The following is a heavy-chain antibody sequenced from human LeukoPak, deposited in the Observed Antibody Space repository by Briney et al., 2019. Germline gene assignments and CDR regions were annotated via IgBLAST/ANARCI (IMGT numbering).Heavy chain of an antibody. J-gene: IGHJ4*02. CDR1: GGSISSSSYY. D-gene: IGHD5-12*01. Sequence: PSETLSLTCTVSGGSISSSSYYWGWVRQPPGKGLEWIGYIYHSGSTYYNPSLKSRVTISVDRSKNQFSLKLSSVTAADTAVYYCARETYSGYDSTDYWGQGTLVTVSS. V-gene: IGHV4-39*07. CDR3: ARETYSGYDSTDY. CDR2: IYHSGST.